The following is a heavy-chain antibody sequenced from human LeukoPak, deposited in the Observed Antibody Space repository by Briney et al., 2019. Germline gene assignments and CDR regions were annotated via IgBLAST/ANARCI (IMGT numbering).Heavy chain of an antibody. J-gene: IGHJ4*02. D-gene: IGHD3-22*01. Sequence: SETLSLTCTVSGGSISSSSYYWGWIRQPPGKGLEWIGSIYYSGSTYYNPSLKSRVTISVDTSKNQFSLKLSSVTAADTAVYYCAREGGYYYDSSGYGYWGQGTLVTVSS. CDR1: GGSISSSSYY. V-gene: IGHV4-39*07. CDR2: IYYSGST. CDR3: AREGGYYYDSSGYGY.